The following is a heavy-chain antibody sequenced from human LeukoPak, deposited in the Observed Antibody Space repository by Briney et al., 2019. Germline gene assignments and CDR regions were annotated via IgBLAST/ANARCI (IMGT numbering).Heavy chain of an antibody. D-gene: IGHD6-19*01. CDR1: GGSIVSHY. CDR3: AGEYSSFPYYFDY. J-gene: IGHJ4*02. V-gene: IGHV4-4*07. CDR2: FYASGTT. Sequence: SETLSLTCTVSGGSIVSHYWNWIRQPAGRGLEWIGRFYASGTTNTSPSLKSRVTMSVDTSKNQFSLKLSSVTAANTAVYYCAGEYSSFPYYFDYWGQGTLVTVSS.